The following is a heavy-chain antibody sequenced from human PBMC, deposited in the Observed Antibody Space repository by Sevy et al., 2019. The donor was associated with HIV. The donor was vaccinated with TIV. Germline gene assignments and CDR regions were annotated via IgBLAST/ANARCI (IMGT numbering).Heavy chain of an antibody. CDR2: IYSGGST. J-gene: IGHJ4*02. CDR3: AREGSLWSYFDY. Sequence: GGSLRLSCAASGFTVSSNYMSWVRQAPGKGLEWVSVIYSGGSTYYADSVKGRVTISRHNSKNTLYLQMNSLRAEDTAVYYCAREGSLWSYFDYWGQGTLVTVSS. D-gene: IGHD3-10*01. CDR1: GFTVSSNY. V-gene: IGHV3-53*04.